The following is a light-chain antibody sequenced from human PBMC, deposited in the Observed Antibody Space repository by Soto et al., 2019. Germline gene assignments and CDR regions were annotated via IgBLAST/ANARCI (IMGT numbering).Light chain of an antibody. J-gene: IGLJ3*02. CDR1: DSDLGSYNY. Sequence: QSALTQPASVSGSPGQSITISCSGTDSDLGSYNYVSWYQQFPGIAPKLIIFEVSNRPSGVSDRFSGSKSGNTASLTISGLQTVDEADYYCSSYTTSSTWLFGGGTKVTVL. V-gene: IGLV2-14*01. CDR3: SSYTTSSTWL. CDR2: EVS.